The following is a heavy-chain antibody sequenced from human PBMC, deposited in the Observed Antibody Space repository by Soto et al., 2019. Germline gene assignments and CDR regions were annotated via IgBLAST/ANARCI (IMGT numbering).Heavy chain of an antibody. D-gene: IGHD3-3*01. CDR1: GYTFTSYG. CDR3: ARDSQIFGVVIMAY. Sequence: ASVKVSCKASGYTFTSYGISWVRQAPGQGLEWMGWISAYNGNTNYAQKLQGRVTMTTDTSTSTAYMELSSLRSEDTAVYYCARDSQIFGVVIMAYWGQGTLVTVSS. CDR2: ISAYNGNT. J-gene: IGHJ4*02. V-gene: IGHV1-18*01.